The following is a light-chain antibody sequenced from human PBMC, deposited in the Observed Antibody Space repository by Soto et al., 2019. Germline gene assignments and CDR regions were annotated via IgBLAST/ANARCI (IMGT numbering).Light chain of an antibody. J-gene: IGKJ3*01. CDR3: RKYISVPV. CDR2: AAS. V-gene: IGKV1-27*01. CDR1: QGISNY. Sequence: DIQLTQSPSSLSASVGDRVTITCWASQGISNYVAWYQQKPGKHPKLLIYAASTLQSVVPSRFSGSGSGTDFTLTINRLQPEDAATYGCRKYISVPVFGSGTKVDIK.